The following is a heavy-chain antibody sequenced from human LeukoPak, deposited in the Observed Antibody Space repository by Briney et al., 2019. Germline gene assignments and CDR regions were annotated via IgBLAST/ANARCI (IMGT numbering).Heavy chain of an antibody. Sequence: PGGSLRLPCAASGFTFSTYVMTWVRQTPGKGLEWVSSISGSGRSTYYADSVRGRVTISRDNSKSTLDLHMNSLRPEDTAIYYCAKDQETTGYYPYYFDSWGQGTLVTVSS. CDR3: AKDQETTGYYPYYFDS. D-gene: IGHD3-9*01. CDR2: ISGSGRST. CDR1: GFTFSTYV. J-gene: IGHJ4*02. V-gene: IGHV3-23*01.